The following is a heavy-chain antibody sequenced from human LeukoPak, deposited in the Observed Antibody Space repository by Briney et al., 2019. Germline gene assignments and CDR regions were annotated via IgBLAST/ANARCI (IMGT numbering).Heavy chain of an antibody. V-gene: IGHV1-69*04. Sequence: SVQVSCKTSGGTFSTSAITWVRQAPGQGLEWMGGIIPVLNITTYAQRFQGRVTITADTSTSTVYMELSSLRSEETAVYYCARDQGLTAPPPYGLDVWGQGTTVFVSS. CDR3: ARDQGLTAPPPYGLDV. D-gene: IGHD5-18*01. CDR1: GGTFSTSA. CDR2: IIPVLNIT. J-gene: IGHJ6*02.